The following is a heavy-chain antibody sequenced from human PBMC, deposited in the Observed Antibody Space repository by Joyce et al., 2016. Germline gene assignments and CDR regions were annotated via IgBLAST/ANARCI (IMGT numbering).Heavy chain of an antibody. CDR3: ASGFNFKGRSFFDY. V-gene: IGHV4-30-2*01. CDR1: GASVSSGGYS. Sequence: QLQLQESGSGLVKPSQTLSLTCAVSGASVSSGGYSWSWIRQPPGKGLEWIGYIYHNESTYYNPSLKSRVTISVDRSKNQFSLKLASVTDADTAVYYCASGFNFKGRSFFDYWGQGALVTVSS. D-gene: IGHD3-10*01. CDR2: IYHNEST. J-gene: IGHJ4*02.